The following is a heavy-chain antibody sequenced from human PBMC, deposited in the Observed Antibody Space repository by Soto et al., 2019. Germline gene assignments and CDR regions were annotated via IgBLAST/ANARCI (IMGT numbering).Heavy chain of an antibody. Sequence: QVQLVESGGGVVQPGRSLRLSCAASGFTFSSYAMHWVRQAPGKGLEWVAVISYDGSNKYYADSVKGRFTISRDNSKNTLYLQMNSLRAEDTAVYCCARGDADYFDYWGQGTLVTVSS. CDR2: ISYDGSNK. CDR1: GFTFSSYA. J-gene: IGHJ4*02. CDR3: ARGDADYFDY. V-gene: IGHV3-30-3*01.